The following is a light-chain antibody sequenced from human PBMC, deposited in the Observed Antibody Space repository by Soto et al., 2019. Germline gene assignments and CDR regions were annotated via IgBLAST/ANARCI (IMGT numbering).Light chain of an antibody. CDR1: SSNIRNNY. Sequence: QLVLTQPPSVSAAPGQKVTISCSGSSSNIRNNYVSWYQQLPGTAPTILIYDNDKRPSGVPDRFSGSKSGTSATLGIGGLQTGDEAEYYCATWDSSLSAVVFGGGTKLTVL. J-gene: IGLJ2*01. CDR2: DND. V-gene: IGLV1-51*01. CDR3: ATWDSSLSAVV.